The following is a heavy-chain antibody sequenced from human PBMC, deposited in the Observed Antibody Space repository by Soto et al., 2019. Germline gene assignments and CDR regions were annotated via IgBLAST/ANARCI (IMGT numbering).Heavy chain of an antibody. J-gene: IGHJ6*02. CDR2: IIPIFGTA. Sequence: ASVKVSCKASGGTFSSYAISWVRQAPGQGLEWMGGIIPIFGTANYAQKFQGRVTITADESTSTAYMELSSLRSEDTAVYYCARGPPENLEWLTYYYGMDVWGQGTTVTVSS. D-gene: IGHD3-3*01. CDR1: GGTFSSYA. V-gene: IGHV1-69*13. CDR3: ARGPPENLEWLTYYYGMDV.